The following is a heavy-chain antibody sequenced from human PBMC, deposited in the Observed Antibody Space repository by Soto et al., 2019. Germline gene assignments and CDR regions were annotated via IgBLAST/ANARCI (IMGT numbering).Heavy chain of an antibody. J-gene: IGHJ4*02. Sequence: SETLSLTCTVSGGSISGYYWSWIRQPPGKGLEWIGYIHYTGNTNYNSSLKSRVTISVDTSKNQISLSMSSVTAADTAVYYCARGGWYVDYWGQGTLVTVSS. CDR2: IHYTGNT. CDR3: ARGGWYVDY. V-gene: IGHV4-59*01. CDR1: GGSISGYY. D-gene: IGHD6-19*01.